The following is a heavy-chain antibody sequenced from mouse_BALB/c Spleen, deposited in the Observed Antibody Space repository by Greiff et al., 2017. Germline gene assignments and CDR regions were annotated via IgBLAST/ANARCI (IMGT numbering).Heavy chain of an antibody. CDR1: GYSFTSYW. CDR2: LHPSDSET. Sequence: QVQLQQPGAELVRPGASVKLSCKASGYSFTSYWMNWVKQRPGQGLEWIGMLHPSDSETRLNQKFKDKATLTVDKSSSTAYMQLSSPTSEDSAVYYCARAFLRDAMDYWGQGTSVTVSS. V-gene: IGHV1-61*01. J-gene: IGHJ4*01. CDR3: ARAFLRDAMDY.